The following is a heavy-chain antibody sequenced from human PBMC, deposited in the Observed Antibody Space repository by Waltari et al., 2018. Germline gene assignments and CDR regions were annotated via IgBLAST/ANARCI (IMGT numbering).Heavy chain of an antibody. CDR2: ISSSSSYI. Sequence: EVQLVESGGGLVKPGGSLILPCAASGFPFSSYSMTWSRQSPGKGLEWVSSISSSSSYIYYADSVKGRFTSSRDNAKNSLYLQMNSLRAEDTAVYYCARDREGYSSSGAFDYWGQGTLVTVSS. V-gene: IGHV3-21*01. D-gene: IGHD6-6*01. J-gene: IGHJ4*02. CDR1: GFPFSSYS. CDR3: ARDREGYSSSGAFDY.